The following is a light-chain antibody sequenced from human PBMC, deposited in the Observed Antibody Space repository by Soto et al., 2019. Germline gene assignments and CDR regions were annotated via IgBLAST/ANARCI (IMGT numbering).Light chain of an antibody. CDR1: QSVSSN. CDR3: QQYNTWPPIT. CDR2: GAS. J-gene: IGKJ5*01. Sequence: EIVMTQSPATLSVTPGESVTLSCRASQSVSSNLAWYQQQPGQAPRLLIYGASTRATGLPARFSGSGSGTDFTRTISSLQSEDFAVYYCQQYNTWPPITFGQGTRLEI. V-gene: IGKV3-15*01.